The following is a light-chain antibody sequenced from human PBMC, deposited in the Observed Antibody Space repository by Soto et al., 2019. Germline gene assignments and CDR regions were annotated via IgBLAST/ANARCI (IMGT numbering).Light chain of an antibody. Sequence: QSVLTQPPSVSGAPGQSVAISCTGTSSYVGSYNRVSWYQQSPGTAPKLMIYEVNNRPSGVPDRFSGSKSGSTASLTISGLQVEDEGDYYCTSYTRSSTYVFGTGTKVTVL. CDR1: SSYVGSYNR. J-gene: IGLJ1*01. CDR3: TSYTRSSTYV. CDR2: EVN. V-gene: IGLV2-18*02.